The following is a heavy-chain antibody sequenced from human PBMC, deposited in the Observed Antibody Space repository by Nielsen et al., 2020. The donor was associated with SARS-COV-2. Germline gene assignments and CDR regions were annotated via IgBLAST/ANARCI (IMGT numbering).Heavy chain of an antibody. D-gene: IGHD3-3*01. CDR3: ARAEARPRPGFWSGYEMAGWFDP. J-gene: IGHJ5*02. Sequence: GSLRLSCIVSGGSISTGSHYWSWIRQPPGKGLEWIGEIYHSGSTNYNPSLQSRVTMSLDKSKNQFSLKLNSVTAADTAVYYCARAEARPRPGFWSGYEMAGWFDPWGQGTLVTVSS. CDR1: GGSISTGSHY. CDR2: IYHSGST. V-gene: IGHV4-61*05.